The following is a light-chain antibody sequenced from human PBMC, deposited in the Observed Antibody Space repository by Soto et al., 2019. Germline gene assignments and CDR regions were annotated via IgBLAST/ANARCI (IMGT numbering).Light chain of an antibody. CDR3: ATWDGSLPGEV. CDR1: SSNIGNNY. V-gene: IGLV1-51*01. Sequence: QSVLTQSPSVSAAPGQQVTISCSGSSSNIGNNYVSWYQQLPGTAPKLLIYDKNKRPSGIPDRFSGSKSGTSGTLDITGLQTGDEADYYCATWDGSLPGEVFGGGTKVTVL. J-gene: IGLJ2*01. CDR2: DKN.